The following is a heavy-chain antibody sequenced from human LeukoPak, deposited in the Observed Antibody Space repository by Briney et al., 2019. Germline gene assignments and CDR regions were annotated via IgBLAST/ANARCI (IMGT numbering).Heavy chain of an antibody. J-gene: IGHJ3*02. CDR1: GIIFSNAW. CDR2: INSRSSSI. CDR3: AREPTGASDAFDI. Sequence: GGSLRLSCAASGIIFSNAWMSWVRQAPGKGLEWVSYINSRSSSIHYADSVKGRFTISRDNAKNSLYLQMNSLRDEDTAVYYCAREPTGASDAFDIWGQGTMVTASS. D-gene: IGHD1-14*01. V-gene: IGHV3-48*02.